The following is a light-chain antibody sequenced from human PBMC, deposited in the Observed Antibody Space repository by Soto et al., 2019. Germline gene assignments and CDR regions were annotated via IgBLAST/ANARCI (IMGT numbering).Light chain of an antibody. CDR3: AAWDDSLDAWL. Sequence: QSVLTQPPSASGTPGQRVTISCSGSASNIGNRTVNWYQHVPGTAPRRLIYSNNQPSSGVPARFSCSKSGTSASLAISGLRSEDDADYCCAAWDDSLDAWLFGGGTKLTVL. V-gene: IGLV1-44*01. CDR2: SNN. CDR1: ASNIGNRT. J-gene: IGLJ3*02.